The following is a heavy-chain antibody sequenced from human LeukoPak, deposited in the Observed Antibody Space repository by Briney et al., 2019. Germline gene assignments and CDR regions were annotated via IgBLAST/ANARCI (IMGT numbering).Heavy chain of an antibody. CDR3: AGPVDYGSGSPGD. CDR1: GFTFSSYG. Sequence: GGSLRLSCAASGFTFSSYGMHWVRQAPGKGLEWVAVISYDGSNKYYADSVKGRFTISRDNSKNTLYLQMNSLRAEDTAVYYCAGPVDYGSGSPGDWGQGTLVTVSS. D-gene: IGHD3-10*01. J-gene: IGHJ4*02. CDR2: ISYDGSNK. V-gene: IGHV3-30*03.